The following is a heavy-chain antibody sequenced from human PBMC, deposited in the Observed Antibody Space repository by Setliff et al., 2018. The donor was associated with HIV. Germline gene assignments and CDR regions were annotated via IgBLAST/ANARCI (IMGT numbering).Heavy chain of an antibody. D-gene: IGHD3-3*01. Sequence: ASVKVSCKASGYTFTSYGISWVRQAPGQGLEWMGWISEYNGDTKYAQKLQGRVTMTRDTSINTAYMELSSLKSDDTEAVYYCARDLPRWSGPQAFDIWGQGTMVTVSS. CDR3: ARDLPRWSGPQAFDI. CDR2: ISEYNGDT. J-gene: IGHJ3*02. V-gene: IGHV1-18*01. CDR1: GYTFTSYG.